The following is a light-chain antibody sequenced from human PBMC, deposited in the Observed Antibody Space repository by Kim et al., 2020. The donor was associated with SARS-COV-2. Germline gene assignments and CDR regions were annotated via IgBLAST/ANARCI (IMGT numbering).Light chain of an antibody. Sequence: QSVLTQPPSVSGAPGQRVTISCTGSSSNIGAGYDVHWYQQLPGTAPKLLMYGNSNRPSGVTDRFSGSKSGTSASLAITGLQAEDEADYYCQSYDSSLSGSCVFGGGTQLTVL. CDR2: GNS. V-gene: IGLV1-40*01. CDR3: QSYDSSLSGSCV. CDR1: SSNIGAGYD. J-gene: IGLJ2*01.